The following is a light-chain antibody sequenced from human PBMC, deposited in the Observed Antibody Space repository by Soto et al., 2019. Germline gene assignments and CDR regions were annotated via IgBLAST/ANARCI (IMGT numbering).Light chain of an antibody. J-gene: IGLJ1*01. CDR2: EVT. Sequence: QSALTQPASVSGSPGQSITISCTGTSSDVGAYNYVSWYQHHPGKVPKLLIYEVTNRPSGASDRFSGSKSGNTASLTISGLQAEDEANYYCSSKRDSSTLFVFGTGTKVNVL. CDR3: SSKRDSSTLFV. CDR1: SSDVGAYNY. V-gene: IGLV2-14*01.